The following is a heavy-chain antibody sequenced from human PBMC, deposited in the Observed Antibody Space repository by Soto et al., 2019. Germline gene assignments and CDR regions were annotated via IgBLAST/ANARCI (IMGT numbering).Heavy chain of an antibody. J-gene: IGHJ4*02. CDR3: ARDNWGTVVVPAAIPYYFDY. D-gene: IGHD2-2*01. CDR2: ISSVGSTI. V-gene: IGHV3-48*01. Sequence: GGSLRLSCAASGFTFSSYSMNWVRQAPGKGLEWVSYISSVGSTIYYADSVKGRFTISRDNAKNSLYLQMSSLRAEDTAVYYCARDNWGTVVVPAAIPYYFDYWGQGTLVTVAS. CDR1: GFTFSSYS.